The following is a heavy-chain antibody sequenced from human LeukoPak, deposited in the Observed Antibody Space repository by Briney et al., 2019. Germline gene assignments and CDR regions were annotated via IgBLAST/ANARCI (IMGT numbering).Heavy chain of an antibody. V-gene: IGHV1-46*01. CDR3: ARDQSPDGMDV. J-gene: IGHJ6*02. CDR1: GYTFTSYY. Sequence: ASVKVSCKASGYTFTSYYMHWVRQAPGQGLEWMGIINPVGGSTSYAQKFQGRVTMTRDTSTSTVYMELSSLRSEDTAVYYCARDQSPDGMDVWGQGTTVTVSS. CDR2: INPVGGST.